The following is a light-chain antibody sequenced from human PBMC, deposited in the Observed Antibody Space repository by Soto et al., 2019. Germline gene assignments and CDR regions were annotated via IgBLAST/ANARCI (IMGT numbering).Light chain of an antibody. CDR2: DVS. Sequence: EIVLTQSPATLSLSPGDRATLSCRASQSVTSSLAWFQQKPGQAPRLLIYDVSRRATAIPARFSGSRSGTEFTHTFSGLQSEDFAVYYCQQYKDWHTTFGQGTKVEIK. CDR1: QSVTSS. CDR3: QQYKDWHTT. V-gene: IGKV3-11*01. J-gene: IGKJ1*01.